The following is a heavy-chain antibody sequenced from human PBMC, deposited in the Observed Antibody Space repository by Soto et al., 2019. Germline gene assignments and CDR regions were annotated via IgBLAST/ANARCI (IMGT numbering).Heavy chain of an antibody. V-gene: IGHV4-30-4*01. J-gene: IGHJ6*02. D-gene: IGHD3-22*01. CDR1: GGSISSGDYY. Sequence: PSETLSLTCTVSGGSISSGDYYWSWIRQPPGKGLEWIGYIYYSGSTYYNPSLKSRVTISVDTCKNQFSLKLSSVTAADTAVYYCARGYYYDSSGYFGMDVWGQGTTVTVSS. CDR2: IYYSGST. CDR3: ARGYYYDSSGYFGMDV.